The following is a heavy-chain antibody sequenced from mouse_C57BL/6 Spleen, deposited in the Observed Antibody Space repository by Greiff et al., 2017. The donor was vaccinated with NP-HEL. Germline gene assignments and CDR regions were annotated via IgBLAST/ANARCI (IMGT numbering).Heavy chain of an antibody. CDR1: GYSITSGYS. Sequence: EVKLQESGPGLVKPSQSLSLTCSVTGYSITSGYSWNWIRQFPGNKLEWMGYISYDGSNNYNPSLKNRISITRDTSKNQFFLKLNSVTTEDTATYYCASYYSNPYFDYWGQGTTLTVSS. J-gene: IGHJ2*01. V-gene: IGHV3-6*01. D-gene: IGHD2-5*01. CDR3: ASYYSNPYFDY. CDR2: ISYDGSN.